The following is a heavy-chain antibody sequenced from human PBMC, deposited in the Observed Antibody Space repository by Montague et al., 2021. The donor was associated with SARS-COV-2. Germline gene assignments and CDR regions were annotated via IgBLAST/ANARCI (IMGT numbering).Heavy chain of an antibody. Sequence: SLRLSCAASGFTVSRYWMHWVRQAPGKGLVWLSHINSDGTMINYADSVKGRFTISRDIAKNTLYLQMNSLRVEDTAVYCCARGDPSGLGYWGQGTLVTVSS. J-gene: IGHJ4*02. CDR1: GFTVSRYW. CDR3: ARGDPSGLGY. CDR2: INSDGTMI. V-gene: IGHV3-74*01. D-gene: IGHD2-21*02.